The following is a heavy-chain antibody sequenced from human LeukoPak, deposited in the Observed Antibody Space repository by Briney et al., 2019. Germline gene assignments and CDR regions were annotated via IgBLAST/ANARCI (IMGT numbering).Heavy chain of an antibody. Sequence: PGGSLRLSCAASVFTFSSYTMNWVRQAPGKGLEWVSSISGSSSYIYYADSVKGRFTISRDNANNSLYLQMNSLRAEDTAMYYCEREVDYGGFLGQGAMVTVSS. CDR3: EREVDYGGF. V-gene: IGHV3-21*01. J-gene: IGHJ3*01. CDR2: ISGSSSYI. D-gene: IGHD4-17*01. CDR1: VFTFSSYT.